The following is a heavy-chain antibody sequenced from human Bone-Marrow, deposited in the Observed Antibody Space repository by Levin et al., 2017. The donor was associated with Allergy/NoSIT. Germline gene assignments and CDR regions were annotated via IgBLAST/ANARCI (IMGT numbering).Heavy chain of an antibody. CDR2: ISGSGGST. CDR3: AKDLVRAVVVAPKHDAFDI. V-gene: IGHV3-23*01. J-gene: IGHJ3*02. Sequence: GGSLRLSCAASGFTFSSYAMSWVRQAPGKGLEWVSAISGSGGSTYYADSVKGRFTISRDNSKNTLYLQMNSLRAEDTAVYYCAKDLVRAVVVAPKHDAFDIWGQGTMVTVSS. CDR1: GFTFSSYA. D-gene: IGHD2-15*01.